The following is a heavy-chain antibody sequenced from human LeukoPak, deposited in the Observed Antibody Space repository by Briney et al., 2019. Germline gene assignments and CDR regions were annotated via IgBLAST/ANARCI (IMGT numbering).Heavy chain of an antibody. CDR2: INPNSGDT. D-gene: IGHD5-18*01. CDR1: EYTFTSYD. CDR3: AREHTYGVHNAFDI. J-gene: IGHJ3*02. V-gene: IGHV1-2*02. Sequence: GASVKVACKASEYTFTSYDINWVRQATGQGLEWMGWINPNSGDTKYAQNFQGRVTMTRDTSISTAYVEVSRLRSDDTAIYYCAREHTYGVHNAFDIWGQGTMVTVSS.